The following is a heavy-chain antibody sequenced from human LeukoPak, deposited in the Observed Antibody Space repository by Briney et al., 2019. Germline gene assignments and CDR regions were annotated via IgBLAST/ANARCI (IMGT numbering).Heavy chain of an antibody. V-gene: IGHV1-8*01. CDR2: MNPNSGNT. CDR3: AREWASSSWFTYYYYGMDV. CDR1: GYTFTRYD. Sequence: ASVKVSCKASGYTFTRYDINWVRQATGQGLEWMGWMNPNSGNTGYAQKFQGRVTMTRNTSISTAYMELSSLRSEDTAVYYCAREWASSSWFTYYYYGMDVWGQGTTVTVSS. D-gene: IGHD6-13*01. J-gene: IGHJ6*02.